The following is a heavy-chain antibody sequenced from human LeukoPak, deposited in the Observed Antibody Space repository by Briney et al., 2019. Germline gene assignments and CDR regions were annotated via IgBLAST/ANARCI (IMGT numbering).Heavy chain of an antibody. V-gene: IGHV1-69*05. CDR1: GGTFSSYA. Sequence: SVKVSCKASGGTFSSYAISWVRQAPRQGLEWMGRIIPIFGTANYAQKFQGRVTITTDESTSTAYMELSSLRSEDTAVYYCAREGTTMTTPDYWGQGTLVTVSS. CDR2: IIPIFGTA. J-gene: IGHJ4*02. D-gene: IGHD4-17*01. CDR3: AREGTTMTTPDY.